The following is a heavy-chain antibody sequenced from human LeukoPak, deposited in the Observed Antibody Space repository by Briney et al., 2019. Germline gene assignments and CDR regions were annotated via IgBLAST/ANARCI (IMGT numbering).Heavy chain of an antibody. CDR2: IYTSGST. V-gene: IGHV4-4*07. J-gene: IGHJ4*02. D-gene: IGHD5-24*01. Sequence: RASETLSLTCTVSGGSISSYYWSWIRQPAGKGLEWIGRIYTSGSTNYNPSLKSRVTMSVDTSKNQFSLKLSSVTAADTAVYYCARDPASYNEYYFDYWGQGTLVTVSS. CDR3: ARDPASYNEYYFDY. CDR1: GGSISSYY.